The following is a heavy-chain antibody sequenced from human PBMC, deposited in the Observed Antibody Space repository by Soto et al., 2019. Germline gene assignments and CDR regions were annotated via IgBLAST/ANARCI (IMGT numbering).Heavy chain of an antibody. CDR1: GFTFGDYA. Sequence: HPGGSLRLSCAASGFTFGDYAMTWVRQAPGKGLEWVSGISGSGYSTYYADSLKGRFTVSRDNSQNTLFLQMDNLRAEDTAVYYCTKVTVTMERSVPDLGQGTLVTVSS. CDR2: ISGSGYST. V-gene: IGHV3-23*01. CDR3: TKVTVTMERSVPD. D-gene: IGHD3-10*01. J-gene: IGHJ4*02.